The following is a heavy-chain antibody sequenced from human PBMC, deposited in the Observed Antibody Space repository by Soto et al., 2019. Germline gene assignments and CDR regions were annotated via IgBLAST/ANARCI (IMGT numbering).Heavy chain of an antibody. CDR3: ASYSDIVLIPTSRVNYGMDV. D-gene: IGHD2-8*01. J-gene: IGHJ6*02. CDR2: IWYDGSNK. CDR1: GFTFSSYG. Sequence: GGSLRLSCAASGFTFSSYGMHWVRQAPGKGLEWVAVIWYDGSNKYYADSVKGRFTISRDNSKNTLYLQTNSLRAEDTAVYYCASYSDIVLIPTSRVNYGMDVWGQGTTVTVSS. V-gene: IGHV3-33*01.